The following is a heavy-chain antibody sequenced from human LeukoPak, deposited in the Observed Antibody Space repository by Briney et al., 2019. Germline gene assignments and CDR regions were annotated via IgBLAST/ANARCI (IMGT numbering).Heavy chain of an antibody. CDR3: ARVYSSSWYYFDY. CDR2: IYYSGST. Sequence: SETLSLTCTVSGGSISSYYWSWIRQPPGKGLEWIGYIYYSGSTNYNPSLKSRVTISVDTSKNQFSLKLSSVTAADTAVYYCARVYSSSWYYFDYWGQGTPVTVSS. CDR1: GGSISSYY. J-gene: IGHJ4*02. D-gene: IGHD6-13*01. V-gene: IGHV4-59*01.